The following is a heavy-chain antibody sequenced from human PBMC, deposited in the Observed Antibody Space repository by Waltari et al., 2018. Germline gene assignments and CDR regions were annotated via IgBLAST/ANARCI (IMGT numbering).Heavy chain of an antibody. J-gene: IGHJ4*02. CDR3: AKDRDCSGGSCYVFDY. CDR1: GFTFSSYG. D-gene: IGHD2-15*01. CDR2: IRYDGSNK. V-gene: IGHV3-30*02. Sequence: QVQLVESGGGVVQPGGSLRLSCAASGFTFSSYGMHWVRQAPGKGLEWVAFIRYDGSNKYYADSVKGRFTISRDNSKNTLYLQMNSLRAEDTAVYYCAKDRDCSGGSCYVFDYWGQGTLVTVSS.